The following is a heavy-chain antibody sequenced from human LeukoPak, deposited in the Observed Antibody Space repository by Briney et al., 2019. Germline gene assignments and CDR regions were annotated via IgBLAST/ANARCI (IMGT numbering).Heavy chain of an antibody. CDR2: IYHSGSA. CDR1: GGSISSGGYS. CDR3: ARERNDILTGYFDY. J-gene: IGHJ4*02. Sequence: SETLSLTCAVSGGSISSGGYSWSWIRQPPGEGLEWIGYIYHSGSAYYNPSLKSRVTISVDRSKNQFSLKLSSVTAADTAVYYCARERNDILTGYFDYWGQGTLVTVSS. V-gene: IGHV4-30-2*01. D-gene: IGHD3-9*01.